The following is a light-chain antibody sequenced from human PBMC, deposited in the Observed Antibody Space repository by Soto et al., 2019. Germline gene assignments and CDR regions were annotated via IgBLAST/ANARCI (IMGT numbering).Light chain of an antibody. V-gene: IGLV2-8*01. CDR3: SSYAGSNNVV. CDR2: EVS. J-gene: IGLJ2*01. Sequence: QSALTQPPSASGSPGQTVTISCTGTSSDVGGYNYVSWYQHHPGKAPKAMIYEVSKRPSGVPDRFSGSKSGNTASLTVSGLQAEDEADYYCSSYAGSNNVVFGGGTKVTVL. CDR1: SSDVGGYNY.